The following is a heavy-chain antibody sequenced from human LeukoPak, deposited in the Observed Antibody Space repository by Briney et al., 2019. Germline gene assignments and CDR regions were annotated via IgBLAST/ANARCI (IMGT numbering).Heavy chain of an antibody. CDR2: ISGTGGTT. CDR3: AKCRSSSGWKIFDF. CDR1: GFTFSSYA. J-gene: IGHJ4*02. Sequence: GGSLRLSCAVSGFTFSSYAMSWVRQAPGKGLEWVSAISGTGGTTYSADSVKGLFTTSKDYSKTTLHLQMNIPRAEQTAVYYLAKCRSSSGWKIFDFWGQGTLVTVSS. D-gene: IGHD6-19*01. V-gene: IGHV3-23*01.